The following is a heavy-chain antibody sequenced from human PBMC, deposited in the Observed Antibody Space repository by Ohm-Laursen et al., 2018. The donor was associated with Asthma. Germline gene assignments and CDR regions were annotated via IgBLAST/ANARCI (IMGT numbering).Heavy chain of an antibody. CDR1: GYSFSLYS. J-gene: IGHJ4*02. CDR3: ARLRYYYDSGSYFGDY. CDR2: ISSSDTTI. V-gene: IGHV3-11*01. D-gene: IGHD3-10*01. Sequence: SLRLSCAASGYSFSLYSIHWIRQAPGKGLEWVSYISSSDTTIYYADSVKGRFTISRDNAKNSMYLQMNSLRAEDTAVYYCARLRYYYDSGSYFGDYWGQGTLVTVSS.